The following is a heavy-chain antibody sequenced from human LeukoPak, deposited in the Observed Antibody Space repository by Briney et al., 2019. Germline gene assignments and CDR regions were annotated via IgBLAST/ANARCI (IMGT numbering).Heavy chain of an antibody. CDR2: ISAYNGNT. D-gene: IGHD6-13*01. J-gene: IGHJ4*02. Sequence: RASVKVSCKASGYTFTDYYMHWVRQAPGQGLEWMGWISAYNGNTNYAQKLQGRVTMTTDTSTSTAYMELRSLRSDDTAVYYCARGSDSSWLLDYWGQGTLVTVSS. CDR3: ARGSDSSWLLDY. CDR1: GYTFTDYY. V-gene: IGHV1-18*04.